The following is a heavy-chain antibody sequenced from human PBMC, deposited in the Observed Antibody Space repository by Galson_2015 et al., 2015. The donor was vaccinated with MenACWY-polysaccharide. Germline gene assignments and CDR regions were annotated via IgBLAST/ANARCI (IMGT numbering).Heavy chain of an antibody. J-gene: IGHJ3*02. D-gene: IGHD6-13*01. Sequence: SLRLSCAASGFTFGDYAMSWVRQAPGKGLEWVGFIRSKAHGGTTEYGTSVKGRFTISRDDSKSSAYLQLNSLKTEDTAVYYSTRVCIPATGVAFDIWGQGTMVTVSS. V-gene: IGHV3-49*04. CDR2: IRSKAHGGTT. CDR3: TRVCIPATGVAFDI. CDR1: GFTFGDYA.